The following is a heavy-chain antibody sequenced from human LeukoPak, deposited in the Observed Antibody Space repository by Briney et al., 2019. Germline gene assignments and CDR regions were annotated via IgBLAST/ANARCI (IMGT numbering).Heavy chain of an antibody. CDR1: GFTFSSYS. V-gene: IGHV3-21*01. J-gene: IGHJ5*02. Sequence: PGGSLRLSRAASGFTFSSYSMNWVRQAPGKGLEWVSSISSSSSYIYYADSVKGRFTISRDNAKNSLYLQMNSLRAEDTAVYYCAASLEYSSSSGNNWFDPWGQGTLVTVSS. CDR3: AASLEYSSSSGNNWFDP. D-gene: IGHD6-6*01. CDR2: ISSSSSYI.